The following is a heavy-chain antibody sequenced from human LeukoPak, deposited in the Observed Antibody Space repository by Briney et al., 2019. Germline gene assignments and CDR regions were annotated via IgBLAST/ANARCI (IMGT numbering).Heavy chain of an antibody. J-gene: IGHJ4*02. D-gene: IGHD6-13*01. V-gene: IGHV3-23*01. Sequence: PGGSLRLSCAASAFTFSSYWMSWVRQAPGKGLEWVSAISGSGGSTYYADSVKGRFTISRDNSKNTLYLQMNSLRAEDTAVYYCAKDSGWAPMGIAAAGDWFDYWGQGTLVTVSS. CDR1: AFTFSSYW. CDR2: ISGSGGST. CDR3: AKDSGWAPMGIAAAGDWFDY.